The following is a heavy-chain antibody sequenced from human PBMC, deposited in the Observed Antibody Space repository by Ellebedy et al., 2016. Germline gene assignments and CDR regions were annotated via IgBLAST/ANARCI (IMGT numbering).Heavy chain of an antibody. J-gene: IGHJ4*02. Sequence: ASVKVSCKTSGYSFTSYAIHWLRQAPGQRPEWMGWINPGRGNTKYSQTLKGDVTITRDTSTTTAYLELSDLRSEDTAMYYCAREDTSGWCFEYWGQGTRVTVSS. D-gene: IGHD6-19*01. CDR1: GYSFTSYA. CDR2: INPGRGNT. V-gene: IGHV1-3*01. CDR3: AREDTSGWCFEY.